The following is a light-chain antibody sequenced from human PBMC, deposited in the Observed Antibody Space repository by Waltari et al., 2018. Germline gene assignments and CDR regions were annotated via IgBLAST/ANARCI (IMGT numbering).Light chain of an antibody. CDR2: GNN. J-gene: IGLJ2*01. CDR1: TSNIGAGHD. CDR3: SSYTSSSTGYVV. Sequence: QSVLTQPPSVSGTPGQRVTISCSGSTSNIGAGHDVHWYQHLPGTAPKLLIYGNNNRPSGCSKRCSGSKSGNTASLTIAGLQAEDEADYYCSSYTSSSTGYVVFGGGTKLTVL. V-gene: IGLV1-40*01.